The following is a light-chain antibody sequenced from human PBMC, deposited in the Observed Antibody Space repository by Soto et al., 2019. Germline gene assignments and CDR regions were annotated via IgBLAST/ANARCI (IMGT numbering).Light chain of an antibody. CDR2: DAS. CDR3: HQSNSRTP. J-gene: IGKJ5*01. Sequence: EIVLTQSPATLSLSPGERATLSCRASQSVSDYLVWYRQKPGQAPGLLIYDASNRATGIPARFSGSGSGTDFSLTISSLEPEDFAVSDSHQSNSRTPLGQGTRPEI. V-gene: IGKV3-11*01. CDR1: QSVSDY.